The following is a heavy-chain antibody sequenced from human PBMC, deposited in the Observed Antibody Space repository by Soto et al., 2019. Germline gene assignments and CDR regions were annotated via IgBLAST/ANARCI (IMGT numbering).Heavy chain of an antibody. Sequence: SQTLSLICAISGDSVSSNSAAWNWIRQSPSRGLEWLGRTYYRSKWYNDYAVSVKSRITINPDTSKNQFSLQLNSVTPEDTAVYYCARDLESSSWYGGYYYYYGMDVWGQGTTVTVSS. V-gene: IGHV6-1*01. CDR1: GDSVSSNSAA. D-gene: IGHD6-13*01. CDR3: ARDLESSSWYGGYYYYYGMDV. J-gene: IGHJ6*02. CDR2: TYYRSKWYN.